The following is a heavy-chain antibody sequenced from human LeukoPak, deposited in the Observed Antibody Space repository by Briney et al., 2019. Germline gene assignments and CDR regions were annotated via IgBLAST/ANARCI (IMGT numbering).Heavy chain of an antibody. CDR3: ARDHTYYYDSSGYS. Sequence: ASVKVSCKASGGTLSSYAISWVRQAPGQGLEWMGGIIPIFGTANYAQKFQGRVTITADESTSTAYMELSSLRSEDTAVYYCARDHTYYYDSSGYSWGQGTLVTVSS. V-gene: IGHV1-69*13. J-gene: IGHJ4*02. D-gene: IGHD3-22*01. CDR1: GGTLSSYA. CDR2: IIPIFGTA.